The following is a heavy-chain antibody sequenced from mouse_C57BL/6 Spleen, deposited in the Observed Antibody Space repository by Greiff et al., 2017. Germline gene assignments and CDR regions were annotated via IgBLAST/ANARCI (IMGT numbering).Heavy chain of an antibody. D-gene: IGHD1-1*01. J-gene: IGHJ3*01. CDR2: IDPSDSET. Sequence: QVQLQQPGAELVRPGSSVKLSCKASGYTFTSYWMHWVKQRPIQGLEWIGNIDPSDSETHYNQKFKDKATLTVDNSASTAYMQLSSLTSEDSAVYYWGRCGDYYGRRTLFAYWGQGTLVTVAA. CDR3: GRCGDYYGRRTLFAY. V-gene: IGHV1-52*01. CDR1: GYTFTSYW.